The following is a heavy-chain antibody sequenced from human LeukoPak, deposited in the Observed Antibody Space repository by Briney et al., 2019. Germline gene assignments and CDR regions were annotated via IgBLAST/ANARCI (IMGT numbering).Heavy chain of an antibody. CDR1: GYTFTSYY. D-gene: IGHD3-16*02. V-gene: IGHV1-46*01. Sequence: ASVKVSCKASGYTFTSYYMHWVRQAPGQGLEWMGIINPSGGSTSYAQKFQGRVTMTRDMSTSTVYMELSSLRSEDTAVYYCARDRVAGAITWGVSDYWGQGTLVTVSS. J-gene: IGHJ4*02. CDR3: ARDRVAGAITWGVSDY. CDR2: INPSGGST.